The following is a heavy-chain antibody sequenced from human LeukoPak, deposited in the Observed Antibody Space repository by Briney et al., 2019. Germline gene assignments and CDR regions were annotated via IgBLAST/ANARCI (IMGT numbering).Heavy chain of an antibody. Sequence: ASVKVSCKASGYTFTSYDFTWVRQAPGQGLEWMGWISAHHGHTKYAQKLQGRVTMTTDTSTSTAYMELRSLRSDDTAVYYCARVRTTLLDNWGQGTLVTVSS. J-gene: IGHJ4*02. CDR3: ARVRTTLLDN. D-gene: IGHD2/OR15-2a*01. CDR1: GYTFTSYD. V-gene: IGHV1-18*01. CDR2: ISAHHGHT.